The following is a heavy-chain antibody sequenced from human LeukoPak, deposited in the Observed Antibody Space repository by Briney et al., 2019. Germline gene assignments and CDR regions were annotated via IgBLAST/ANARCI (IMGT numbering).Heavy chain of an antibody. Sequence: PGGSLRLSCVVSGFAFSNYAMSWVRQAPGKGLEWVSVIESGGSRYYADSVKGRFTISRDNSKNTLYLQLNSLRAEDTAVYYCAKDAYYNHPSGIDSWGQGTLVTVSS. J-gene: IGHJ4*02. D-gene: IGHD3-10*01. CDR2: IESGGSR. V-gene: IGHV3-23*01. CDR1: GFAFSNYA. CDR3: AKDAYYNHPSGIDS.